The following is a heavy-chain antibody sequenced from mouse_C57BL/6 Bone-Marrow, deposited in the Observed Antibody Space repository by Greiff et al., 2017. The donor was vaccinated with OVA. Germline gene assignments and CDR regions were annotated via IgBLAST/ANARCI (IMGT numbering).Heavy chain of an antibody. Sequence: EVMLVESGAELVRPGASVKLSCTASGFNIEDDYMHWVKQRPEQGLEWIGWIDPENGDTEYASKFQGKATITADTSSNTAYLQLSSLTSEDTAVYYCTTTVVATPAWFAYWGQGTLVTVSA. D-gene: IGHD1-1*01. CDR2: IDPENGDT. CDR3: TTTVVATPAWFAY. V-gene: IGHV14-4*01. CDR1: GFNIEDDY. J-gene: IGHJ3*01.